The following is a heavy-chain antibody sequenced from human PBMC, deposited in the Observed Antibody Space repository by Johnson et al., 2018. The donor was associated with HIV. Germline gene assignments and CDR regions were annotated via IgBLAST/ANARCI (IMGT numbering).Heavy chain of an antibody. D-gene: IGHD5-18*01. CDR2: INSDGSST. CDR3: PRETNSAMAGDAFDI. J-gene: IGHJ3*02. Sequence: VQLVESWGGLVQPGGSLRLSCAASGFIFSSYWMHWVRQAPGKGLVWVSRINSDGSSTTYADSVKGRFTISRDNAKNTLYLQMNSLRAEDTAVYYCPRETNSAMAGDAFDIWGQGTMVTVSS. CDR1: GFIFSSYW. V-gene: IGHV3-74*01.